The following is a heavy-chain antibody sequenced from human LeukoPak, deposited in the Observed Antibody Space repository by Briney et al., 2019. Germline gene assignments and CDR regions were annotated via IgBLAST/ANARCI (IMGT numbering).Heavy chain of an antibody. D-gene: IGHD4-11*01. Sequence: SETLSLTCTVSGVSMTNYYWSWIRQPPGKGLEWVGYISHSGSTNYSPSLKSRVTISLDTSKNQLSLKLTSVTAADTAVYYCARHDVTTTRVFDYWTQGTLVTVSS. CDR1: GVSMTNYY. V-gene: IGHV4-59*08. CDR2: ISHSGST. J-gene: IGHJ4*02. CDR3: ARHDVTTTRVFDY.